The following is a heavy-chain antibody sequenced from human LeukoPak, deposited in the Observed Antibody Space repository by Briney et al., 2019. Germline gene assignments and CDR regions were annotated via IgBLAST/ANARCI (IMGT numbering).Heavy chain of an antibody. CDR3: TTDSVTTRSWFDP. CDR2: IKSKTDGGTT. CDR1: GFTFSNAW. Sequence: GGSLRLSCAASGFTFSNAWMSWVRQTPGKGLEWVGRIKSKTDGGTTDYAAPVKGRFTISRDDSKNTLYLQMNSLKTEDTAVYYCTTDSVTTRSWFDPWGQGTLVTVSS. J-gene: IGHJ5*02. D-gene: IGHD4-17*01. V-gene: IGHV3-15*01.